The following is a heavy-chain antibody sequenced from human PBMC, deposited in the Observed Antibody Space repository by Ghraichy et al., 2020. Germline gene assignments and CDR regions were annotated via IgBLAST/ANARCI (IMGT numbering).Heavy chain of an antibody. V-gene: IGHV3-23*01. CDR1: GFTFSSYA. CDR3: AKDQELVGVLYYYMDV. J-gene: IGHJ6*03. Sequence: GGSLRLSCAASGFTFSSYAMSWVRQAPGKGLEWVSAISGSGGSTYYADSVKGRFTISRDNSKNTLYLQMNSLRAEDTAVYYCAKDQELVGVLYYYMDVWGKGTTVTVSS. D-gene: IGHD6-13*01. CDR2: ISGSGGST.